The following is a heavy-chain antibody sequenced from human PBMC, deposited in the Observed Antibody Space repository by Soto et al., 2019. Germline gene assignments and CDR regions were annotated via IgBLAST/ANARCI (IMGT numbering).Heavy chain of an antibody. V-gene: IGHV4-34*01. CDR1: GGSFSGYY. CDR3: ARGEVVVVPAPRVFDY. Sequence: SETLSLTCAVYGGSFSGYYWSWIRQPPGKGLEWIGEINHSGSTNYNPSLKSRVTISVDTSKNQFSLKLSSVTAADTAVYYCARGEVVVVPAPRVFDYWGQGTLVTVSS. D-gene: IGHD2-2*01. J-gene: IGHJ4*02. CDR2: INHSGST.